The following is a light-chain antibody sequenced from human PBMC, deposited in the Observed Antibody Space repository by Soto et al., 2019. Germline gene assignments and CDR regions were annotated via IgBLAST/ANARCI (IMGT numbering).Light chain of an antibody. CDR1: SSNIGSNY. V-gene: IGLV1-47*01. CDR2: RNN. Sequence: QPVLTQPPSASGTPGQRVTISCSGSSSNIGSNYVYWYQQLPGTAPKLLIYRNNQRPSGVPDRFSGSKSGTSASLAISGLRSEDEADYYCAAWDDSLSGSLYVFGTGTKVTVL. J-gene: IGLJ1*01. CDR3: AAWDDSLSGSLYV.